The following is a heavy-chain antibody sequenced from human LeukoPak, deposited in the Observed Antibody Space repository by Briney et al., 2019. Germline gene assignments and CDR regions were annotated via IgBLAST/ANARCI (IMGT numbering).Heavy chain of an antibody. J-gene: IGHJ5*02. CDR3: ARDLGLGGGP. D-gene: IGHD6-19*01. V-gene: IGHV4-30-4*01. CDR2: IYYSGST. Sequence: SETLFLTCTVSSGSVRSGDYYWTWIRQPPGKGLEWIGSIYYSGSTYYNPSLKSRITVSIDTSSNHFSLQLTSVTAADTAVYYCARDLGLGGGPWGPGTLVTVSS. CDR1: SGSVRSGDYY.